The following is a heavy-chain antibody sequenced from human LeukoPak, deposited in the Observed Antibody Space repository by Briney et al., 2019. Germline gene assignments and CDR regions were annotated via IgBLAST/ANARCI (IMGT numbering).Heavy chain of an antibody. Sequence: PSETLSLTCTVSGGSISSDFWSWIRQPPGKGLEWIGEINHSGSTNYNPSLKSRVTISVDTSKNQLSLKLSSVTAADTAVYYCARQHTWTYYYDSSGHIDYWGQGTLVTVSS. D-gene: IGHD3-22*01. V-gene: IGHV4-34*01. CDR3: ARQHTWTYYYDSSGHIDY. J-gene: IGHJ4*02. CDR2: INHSGST. CDR1: GGSISSDF.